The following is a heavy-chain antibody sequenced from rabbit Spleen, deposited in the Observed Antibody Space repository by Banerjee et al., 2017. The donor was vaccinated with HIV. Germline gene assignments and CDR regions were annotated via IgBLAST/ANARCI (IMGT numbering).Heavy chain of an antibody. D-gene: IGHD8-1*01. Sequence: QSVEESGGDLVKPGAALTLTCTASGFSFSSRDYMYWVRQAPGKGLEWISCIAGSSSGFTYSATWAKGRFTCSKTSSTTVTLQMTSLTVADTATYFCARDTGSSFSSYGMDLWGPGTLVTVS. CDR1: GFSFSSRDY. CDR2: IAGSSSGFT. J-gene: IGHJ6*01. CDR3: ARDTGSSFSSYGMDL. V-gene: IGHV1S40*01.